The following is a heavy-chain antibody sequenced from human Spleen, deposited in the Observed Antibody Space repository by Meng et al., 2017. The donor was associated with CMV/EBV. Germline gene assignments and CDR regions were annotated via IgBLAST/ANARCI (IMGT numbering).Heavy chain of an antibody. V-gene: IGHV4-34*01. D-gene: IGHD5-12*01. CDR3: ARGPQVSWLRPRLAAFDI. CDR2: VNHSGGT. Sequence: SEILSPTCAVYGASFSTYYWTWIRQPPGKGLEWIGEVNHSGGTNYNPSLKSRVTISVDTSKNQFSLKMSSVTAADTAVYYCARGPQVSWLRPRLAAFDIWGQGTMVTVSS. CDR1: GASFSTYY. J-gene: IGHJ3*02.